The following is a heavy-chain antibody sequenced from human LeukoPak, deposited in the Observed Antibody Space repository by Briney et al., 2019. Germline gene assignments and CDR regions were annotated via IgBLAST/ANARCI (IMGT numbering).Heavy chain of an antibody. V-gene: IGHV4-39*07. D-gene: IGHD3-9*01. CDR2: IYYSGST. CDR1: GGSIISSSYY. J-gene: IGHJ5*02. Sequence: PSETLPLTCTVSGGSIISSSYYWSWIRQPPGKGLEWIGSIYYSGSTYYNPSLKSRVTISVDTSKNQFSLKLSSVTAADTAVYYCASFFRVLRYFDWLSGGWFDPWGQGTLVTISS. CDR3: ASFFRVLRYFDWLSGGWFDP.